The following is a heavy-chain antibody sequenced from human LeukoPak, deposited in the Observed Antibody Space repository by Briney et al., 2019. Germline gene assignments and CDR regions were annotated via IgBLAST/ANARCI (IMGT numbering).Heavy chain of an antibody. D-gene: IGHD5-18*01. Sequence: SGPALVKPTQTLTLTCTFSGFSLSTSGMRVNWIRQPPGKALEWLARIDWDDDKFYSTSLKARLTISKDTSKNQVVLTMTNMDPVDTATYYCTRTPGRDAAMVPSDSWGQGTLVTVSS. CDR2: IDWDDDK. V-gene: IGHV2-70*04. CDR3: TRTPGRDAAMVPSDS. CDR1: GFSLSTSGMR. J-gene: IGHJ4*02.